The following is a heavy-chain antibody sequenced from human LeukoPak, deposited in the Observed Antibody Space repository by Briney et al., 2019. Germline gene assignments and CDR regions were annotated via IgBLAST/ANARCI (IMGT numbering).Heavy chain of an antibody. D-gene: IGHD3-10*01. J-gene: IGHJ4*02. V-gene: IGHV3-9*01. CDR1: GFTFDDYA. CDR2: ISWNSGSI. Sequence: GGSLRLSCAASGFTFDDYAMHWVRQAPGKGLEWVSGISWNSGSIGYADSVKGRFTISRDNAKNSLYLQMNSLRAEDTALYYCAKDSLWFGDPPHDYYFDYWGQGTLVTVSS. CDR3: AKDSLWFGDPPHDYYFDY.